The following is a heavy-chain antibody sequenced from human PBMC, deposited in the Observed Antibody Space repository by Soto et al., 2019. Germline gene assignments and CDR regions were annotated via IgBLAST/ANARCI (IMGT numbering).Heavy chain of an antibody. V-gene: IGHV4-34*01. Sequence: SETLSLTCTVSGGSISSSYWSWIRQPPGKGLEWIGEIDHRESTNYNPSLKSRVTISIDTFKNQLSLKLSSVTAADTAVYYCARAPSTVTRVYYYYYGLDVWGQGTTVTVSS. CDR2: IDHREST. CDR1: GGSISSSY. D-gene: IGHD4-17*01. CDR3: ARAPSTVTRVYYYYYGLDV. J-gene: IGHJ6*02.